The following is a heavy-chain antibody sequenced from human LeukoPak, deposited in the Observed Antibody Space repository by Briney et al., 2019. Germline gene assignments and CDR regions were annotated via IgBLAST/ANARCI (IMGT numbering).Heavy chain of an antibody. CDR1: GFLFSTFG. D-gene: IGHD3-3*02. V-gene: IGHV3-33*01. CDR2: IWYDGSNK. J-gene: IGHJ4*02. Sequence: GRSLRLSCAASGFLFSTFGMHWFRQAPGKGLEWVALIWYDGSNKYYADSVKGRFTISRDTSNNTLYPQMNSLRAEDTAVYYCARGRSISAHCDYWGQGTLVTVSS. CDR3: ARGRSISAHCDY.